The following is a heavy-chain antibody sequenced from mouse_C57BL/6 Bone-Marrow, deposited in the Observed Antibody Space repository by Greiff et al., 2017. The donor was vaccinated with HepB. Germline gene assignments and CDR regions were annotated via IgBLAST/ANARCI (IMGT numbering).Heavy chain of an antibody. CDR3: ARPSYDGYYPAWFAY. D-gene: IGHD2-3*01. Sequence: VQLQQSGAELVKPGASVKLSCKASGYTFTSYWMHWVKQRPGRGLEWIGRIDPNSGGTKYNEKFKSKATLTVDKPSSTAYMQLSSLTSEDSAVYYCARPSYDGYYPAWFAYWGQGTLVTVSA. J-gene: IGHJ3*01. CDR1: GYTFTSYW. V-gene: IGHV1-72*01. CDR2: IDPNSGGT.